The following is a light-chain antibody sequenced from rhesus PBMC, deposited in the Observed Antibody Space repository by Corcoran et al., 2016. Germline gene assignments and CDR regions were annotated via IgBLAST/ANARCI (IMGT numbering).Light chain of an antibody. CDR1: QEIGSY. CDR2: ATS. CDR3: QQYKSFPLT. V-gene: IGKV1-28*02. Sequence: DIQMTQSPSSLSASVGDTVTISCRSSQEIGSYLRWFQQRAGKAPKLLIYATSKLEGGVPSRFSGSGSGTDFTLTINSLQPEDFASYHCQQYKSFPLTFGGGTKVELK. J-gene: IGKJ4*01.